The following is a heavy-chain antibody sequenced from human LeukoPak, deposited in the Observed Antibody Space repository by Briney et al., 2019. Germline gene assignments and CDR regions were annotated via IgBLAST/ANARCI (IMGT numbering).Heavy chain of an antibody. D-gene: IGHD2-2*01. V-gene: IGHV1-2*02. CDR1: GYTFTGYY. CDR3: ARNGGLVPAARYNWFDP. CDR2: INPDSGGT. Sequence: GASVKVSCKASGYTFTGYYMHWVRQAPGQGLEWMGWINPDSGGTNYAQKLQGRVTMTTDTSTSTAYMELRSLRSDDTAVYYCARNGGLVPAARYNWFDPWGQGTLVTVSS. J-gene: IGHJ5*02.